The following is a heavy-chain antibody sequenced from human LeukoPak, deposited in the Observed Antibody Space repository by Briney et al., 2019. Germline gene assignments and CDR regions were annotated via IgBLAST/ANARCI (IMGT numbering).Heavy chain of an antibody. J-gene: IGHJ4*02. Sequence: GGSLRLSCAASGFTFSSFGMHWVRQAPGKGLEWLAVISHDGSNNFYADSVKGRFTISRDNSKNTLYLQMNSLRADDTAVYYCAKFYDISTGYSDYWGQGTLVTVSS. D-gene: IGHD3-9*01. CDR2: ISHDGSNN. CDR1: GFTFSSFG. CDR3: AKFYDISTGYSDY. V-gene: IGHV3-30*18.